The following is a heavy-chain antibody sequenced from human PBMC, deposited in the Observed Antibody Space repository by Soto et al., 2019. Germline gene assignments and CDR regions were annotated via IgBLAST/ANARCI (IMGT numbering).Heavy chain of an antibody. CDR3: ARGGLKAAAEYYYYGMDV. D-gene: IGHD6-13*01. V-gene: IGHV1-8*01. J-gene: IGHJ6*02. CDR1: GHTFTSYD. CDR2: MNPNSGNT. Sequence: ASVKVSCKASGHTFTSYDINWVRQATGQGLEWMGWMNPNSGNTGYARKFQGRVTMTRNTSISTAYMELSSLRSEDTAVYYCARGGLKAAAEYYYYGMDVWGQGTTVTVSS.